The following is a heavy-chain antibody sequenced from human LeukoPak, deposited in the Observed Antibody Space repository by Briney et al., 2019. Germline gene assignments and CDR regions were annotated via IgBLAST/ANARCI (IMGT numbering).Heavy chain of an antibody. CDR2: LSYSGST. CDR3: AESWGSGSYHDAFDI. CDR1: GGSISSSSYY. D-gene: IGHD3-10*01. V-gene: IGHV4-39*01. J-gene: IGHJ3*02. Sequence: PSETLSLTCTVSGGSISSSSYYWGWIRQPPGKGLEWIGSLSYSGSTYYNPSLKSRVTISVDTSKNQFSLKLTSVTAADTAVYYCAESWGSGSYHDAFDIWGQGTMVTVSS.